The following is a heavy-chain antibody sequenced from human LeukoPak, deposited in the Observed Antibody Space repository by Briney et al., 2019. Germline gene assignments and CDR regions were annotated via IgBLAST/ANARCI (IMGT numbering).Heavy chain of an antibody. J-gene: IGHJ3*02. CDR1: GFTFSSYA. D-gene: IGHD3-16*01. CDR2: ISYDGSNK. V-gene: IGHV3-30-3*01. Sequence: GGSLRLSCAASGFTFSSYAMHWVRQAPGKGLEWVAVISYDGSNKYYADSVKGRFTISRDNSKNTLYLQMNSLRAEDTAVYYCAKEGRGGFDIWGQGTMVTVSS. CDR3: AKEGRGGFDI.